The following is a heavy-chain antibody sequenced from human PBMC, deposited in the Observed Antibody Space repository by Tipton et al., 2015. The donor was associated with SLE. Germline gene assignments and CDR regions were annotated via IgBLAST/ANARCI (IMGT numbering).Heavy chain of an antibody. CDR3: ARGEREVDY. CDR1: GGSISSGAYF. CDR2: MYNSGST. D-gene: IGHD3-16*01. Sequence: TLSLTCTVSGGSISSGAYFWNWIRQHPGKGLEWLGYMYNSGSTYYNPSPRSRVTISVDTSKNQFSLKLTSVTAADTAVYYCARGEREVDYWGQERWSPSPQ. V-gene: IGHV4-31*03. J-gene: IGHJ4*01.